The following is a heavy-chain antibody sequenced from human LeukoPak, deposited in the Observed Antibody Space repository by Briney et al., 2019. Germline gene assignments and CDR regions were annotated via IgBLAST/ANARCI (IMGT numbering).Heavy chain of an antibody. CDR3: ARVDCSSTSCYIWFDP. J-gene: IGHJ5*02. Sequence: PGGSLRLSCAASGFTFSSYWMHWVRQAPGKGLVWVSRVNRDGSSTNYADSVKGRFTISRDNAKNTVYLQMNSLRAEDTAVYYCARVDCSSTSCYIWFDPWGREPWSPSPQ. V-gene: IGHV3-74*01. CDR1: GFTFSSYW. D-gene: IGHD2-2*02. CDR2: VNRDGSST.